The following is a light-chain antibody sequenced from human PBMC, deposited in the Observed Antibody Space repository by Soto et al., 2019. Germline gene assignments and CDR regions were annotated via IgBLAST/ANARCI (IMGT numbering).Light chain of an antibody. CDR3: QHYTDFHYT. V-gene: IGKV1-5*03. J-gene: IGKJ2*01. CDR1: QSIGSG. CDR2: KAT. Sequence: DIQMTQSPSTLSASVGDGVTITCRASQSIGSGLAWYQQKPGKAPTLLIYKATNLQTGVPSRFSGSGAGTDFSLTISSLQPVDSATYYCQHYTDFHYTFGQGTKVEI.